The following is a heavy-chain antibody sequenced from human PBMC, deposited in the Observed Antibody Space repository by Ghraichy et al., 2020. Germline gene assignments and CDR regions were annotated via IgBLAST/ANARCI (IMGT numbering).Heavy chain of an antibody. CDR3: ATSPGGDWFDP. Sequence: SETLSLTCTASGGSISSYYWSWIRQPPGKGLEWIGYIYYSGITNYNPSLKSRVTISVDTSKNQFSLKLSSVTAADSAVYYCATSPGGDWFDPWGQGTLVTVSS. V-gene: IGHV4-59*01. CDR1: GGSISSYY. D-gene: IGHD3-16*01. J-gene: IGHJ5*02. CDR2: IYYSGIT.